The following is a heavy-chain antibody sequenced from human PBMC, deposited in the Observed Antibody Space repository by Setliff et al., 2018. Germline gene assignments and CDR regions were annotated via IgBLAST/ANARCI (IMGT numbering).Heavy chain of an antibody. V-gene: IGHV3-30*02. J-gene: IGHJ4*02. D-gene: IGHD3-9*01. CDR3: ARDPPNYDILTGYPDY. Sequence: PGGSLRLSCAASGFSFGGHDMHWVRQAPGKGLEWVAFIRYDGTTESYADSVRGRFTISRDNAKNSLYLQMNSLRAEDTAVYYCARDPPNYDILTGYPDYWGQGTLVTVSS. CDR1: GFSFGGHD. CDR2: IRYDGTTE.